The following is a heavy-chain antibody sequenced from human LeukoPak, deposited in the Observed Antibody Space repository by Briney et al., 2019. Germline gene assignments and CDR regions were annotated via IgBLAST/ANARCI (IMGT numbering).Heavy chain of an antibody. Sequence: GGSLRLSCAASEFTLNTYSMNWLRQAAGKGLVWVSSISSSGRYMYYADSVKGRFTISRDNAKNSLYLQMNSLRAEDTAVYYCAKGGVGLLIIPGWEYDYYGLDVWGQGTTVTVSS. D-gene: IGHD3/OR15-3a*01. CDR2: ISSSGRYM. V-gene: IGHV3-21*01. CDR3: AKGGVGLLIIPGWEYDYYGLDV. J-gene: IGHJ6*02. CDR1: EFTLNTYS.